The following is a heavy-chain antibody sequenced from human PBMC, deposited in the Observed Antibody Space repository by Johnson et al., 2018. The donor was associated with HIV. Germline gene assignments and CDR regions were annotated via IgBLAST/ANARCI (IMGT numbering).Heavy chain of an antibody. CDR3: TTDLPYCSGHDCYNAFDL. V-gene: IGHV3-15*01. Sequence: VQLVESGGGLVKPGGSLKVSCAASGFTFSNVWMHWVRQAPGKGLEWVGRIKRQTDGGPTDYAAPVKGKFTISRDDSKNTLYLEMNSLKTEDTAVYYCTTDLPYCSGHDCYNAFDLWGQGTTVIVSS. D-gene: IGHD2-15*01. CDR2: IKRQTDGGPT. CDR1: GFTFSNVW. J-gene: IGHJ3*01.